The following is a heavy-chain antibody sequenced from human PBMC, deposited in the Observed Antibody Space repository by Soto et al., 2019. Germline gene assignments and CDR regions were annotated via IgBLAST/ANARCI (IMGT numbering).Heavy chain of an antibody. CDR2: INHSGNT. V-gene: IGHV4-34*01. CDR3: AREDYHDYYYYYYIDV. CDR1: GGSFSGYY. D-gene: IGHD3-10*01. Sequence: SETLSLTCAVYGGSFSGYYWSWIRQPPGKGLEWIGEINHSGNTNYNPSLKSRVTISVDTSKNQFSLKLSSVTAADTALYYCAREDYHDYYYYYYIDVWGKGTTVTVSS. J-gene: IGHJ6*03.